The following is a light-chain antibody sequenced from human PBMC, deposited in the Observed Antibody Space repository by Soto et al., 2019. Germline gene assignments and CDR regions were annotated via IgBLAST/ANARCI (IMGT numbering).Light chain of an antibody. CDR1: QSVSSSY. CDR3: QQYGT. V-gene: IGKV3-20*01. CDR2: GAS. Sequence: EIVLTQSPGTLSLSPGERATLSCRASQSVSSSYLAWYQQKPGQAPRLLIYGASSRATGIPDRFSGCGSGTDFTLTISRLEPEDFAVYYCQQYGTFGPGTKVDIK. J-gene: IGKJ3*01.